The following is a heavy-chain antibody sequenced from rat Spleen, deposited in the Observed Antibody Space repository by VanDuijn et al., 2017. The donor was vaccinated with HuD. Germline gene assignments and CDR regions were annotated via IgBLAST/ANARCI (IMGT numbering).Heavy chain of an antibody. Sequence: EVRLVESGGGLVQPGRSLKLSCAASGFFFTKYNMHWIRQAPKRGLEWVAYISYDGGSIYYRDSVKGRFTISRDNAKSTLYLQMDSLRSEDTATYYCTTDRTGALMDAWGQGASVTVSS. D-gene: IGHD5-1*01. CDR3: TTDRTGALMDA. CDR2: ISYDGGSI. V-gene: IGHV5-19*01. CDR1: GFFFTKYN. J-gene: IGHJ4*01.